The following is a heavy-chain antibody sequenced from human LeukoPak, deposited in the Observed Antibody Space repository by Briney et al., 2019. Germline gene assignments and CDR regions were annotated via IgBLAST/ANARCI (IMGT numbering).Heavy chain of an antibody. Sequence: SSETLSLTCAVYGGSFSGYYWSWIRQPPGKGLEWIGEINHSGSTNYNPSLKSRVTISVDTSKNQFSLKLSSVTAADTAVYYCARRPRPSRIAVAGTRGAFDIWGQGTMVTVSS. D-gene: IGHD6-19*01. CDR3: ARRPRPSRIAVAGTRGAFDI. V-gene: IGHV4-34*01. CDR2: INHSGST. J-gene: IGHJ3*02. CDR1: GGSFSGYY.